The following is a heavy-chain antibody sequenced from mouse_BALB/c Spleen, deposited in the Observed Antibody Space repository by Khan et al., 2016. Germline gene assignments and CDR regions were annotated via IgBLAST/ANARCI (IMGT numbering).Heavy chain of an antibody. CDR1: DFNIKDTY. V-gene: IGHV14-3*02. Sequence: VQLQQSGAELVKPGASVKLSCTASDFNIKDTYMHWVKQRPEQGLEWIGRIDPANGNTKYDPKFQGKATITADTSSNTAYLQLSSLTSEDTVVXYCARTRYDYDGGFAYWGQGTLVTVSA. CDR3: ARTRYDYDGGFAY. J-gene: IGHJ3*01. CDR2: IDPANGNT. D-gene: IGHD2-4*01.